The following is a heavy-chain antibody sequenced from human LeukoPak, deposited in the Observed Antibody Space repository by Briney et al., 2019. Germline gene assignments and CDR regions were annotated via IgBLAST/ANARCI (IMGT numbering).Heavy chain of an antibody. V-gene: IGHV4-59*01. CDR1: GGSISSYY. CDR3: ARAQVYSLYFDL. J-gene: IGHJ2*01. D-gene: IGHD5-18*01. Sequence: PSETLSLTCTVSGGSISSYYWSWIRQPPGKGLEWIGYIYYSGSTNYNPSLKSRVTISVDTSKNQFSLKLSSLTAADTAVYYCARAQVYSLYFDLWGRGTLVTVSS. CDR2: IYYSGST.